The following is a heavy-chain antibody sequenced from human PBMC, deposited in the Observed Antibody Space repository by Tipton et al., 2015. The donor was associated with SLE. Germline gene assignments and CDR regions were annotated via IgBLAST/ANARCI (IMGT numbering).Heavy chain of an antibody. Sequence: TLSLTCTVSGGSISSYYWSWIRQSPGKGLEWIGYIYTSGSTNYNPSLKSRVTISVDTSKNQFSLKLSSVTAADTAVYYCATTVASYFDYWGQGTLVTVSS. D-gene: IGHD4-23*01. CDR1: GGSISSYY. J-gene: IGHJ4*02. CDR3: ATTVASYFDY. V-gene: IGHV4-4*09. CDR2: IYTSGST.